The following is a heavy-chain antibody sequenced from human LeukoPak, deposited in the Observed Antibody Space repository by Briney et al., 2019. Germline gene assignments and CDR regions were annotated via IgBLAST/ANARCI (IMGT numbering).Heavy chain of an antibody. V-gene: IGHV3-7*01. D-gene: IGHD3-10*01. CDR3: ARGFGEDDHYYHAMDV. J-gene: IGHJ6*02. CDR2: IKHDGSDK. CDR1: RFTFSNYW. Sequence: GGSLRLSCVGSRFTFSNYWMTWVRQAPGKGLEWVASIKHDGSDKYYVDSVKGRFTISRDNARDSLFLQMNSLRAEDTAVFYCARGFGEDDHYYHAMDVWGRGTTVTVSS.